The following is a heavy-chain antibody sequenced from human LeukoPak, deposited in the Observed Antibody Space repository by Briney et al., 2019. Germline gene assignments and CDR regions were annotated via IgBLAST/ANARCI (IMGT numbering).Heavy chain of an antibody. CDR2: ISSSSSYT. J-gene: IGHJ3*02. Sequence: PGGSLRLSCAASGXTFSDYYVSWIRQAPGKGLEWVSYISSSSSYTNYADSVKGRFTISRDNAKNSLYLQMNSLRAEDTAVYYCARVYCSSTSCPAAFDIWGQGTMVTVSS. D-gene: IGHD2-2*01. V-gene: IGHV3-11*06. CDR3: ARVYCSSTSCPAAFDI. CDR1: GXTFSDYY.